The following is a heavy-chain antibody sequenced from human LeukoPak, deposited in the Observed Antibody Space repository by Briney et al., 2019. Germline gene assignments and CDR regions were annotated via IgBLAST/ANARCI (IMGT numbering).Heavy chain of an antibody. V-gene: IGHV3-33*01. CDR3: ARDRSSSWYTQFDY. Sequence: PGGSLRLSCAASGFTFSSYGMHWVRQAPGKGLEWVAVIWYDGSNKYYADSVKGRFTISRDNSKNTLYLQMTSLRAEDTAVYYCARDRSSSWYTQFDYWGQGTLVTVSS. D-gene: IGHD6-13*01. CDR2: IWYDGSNK. CDR1: GFTFSSYG. J-gene: IGHJ4*02.